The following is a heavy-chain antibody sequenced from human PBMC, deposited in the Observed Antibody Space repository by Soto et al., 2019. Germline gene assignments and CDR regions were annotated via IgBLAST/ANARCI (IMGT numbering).Heavy chain of an antibody. D-gene: IGHD3-22*01. V-gene: IGHV1-18*04. CDR3: ARYMGVLYYDSSGYKPDFDY. Sequence: RASVKVSCKASGYTFTSYGISWVRQAPGQGLEWMGWISAYNGNTNYAQKLQGRVTMTTDTSTSTAYMELRSLRSDDTAVYYCARYMGVLYYDSSGYKPDFDYWGQGILVSVSS. CDR2: ISAYNGNT. CDR1: GYTFTSYG. J-gene: IGHJ4*02.